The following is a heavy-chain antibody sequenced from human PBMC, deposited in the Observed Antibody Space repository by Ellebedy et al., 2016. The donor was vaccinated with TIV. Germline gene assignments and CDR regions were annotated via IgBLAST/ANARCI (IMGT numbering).Heavy chain of an antibody. CDR1: GFTFNTYG. CDR2: IRYDGGKK. V-gene: IGHV3-33*08. J-gene: IGHJ4*02. CDR3: ARNMWELHFEYYFDY. Sequence: PGGSLRLSCAASGFTFNTYGMHWVRQAPGKGLEWVAVIRYDGGKKYYADSVKGRFTISRDNSNKTLYLQMDSLRAEDTAVYFCARNMWELHFEYYFDYWGQGTLVTVSS. D-gene: IGHD1-26*01.